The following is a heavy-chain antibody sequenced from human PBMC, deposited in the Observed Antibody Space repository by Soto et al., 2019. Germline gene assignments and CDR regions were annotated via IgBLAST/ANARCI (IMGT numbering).Heavy chain of an antibody. Sequence: QVQLVQSGAEVKKPGASVKVSCKASGYTFTSYGISWVRQAPGQGLEWMGWISAYNGNTNYAQKLQGRVTMTTDTATSTDYMELSSIRSDDTAVDYCAGDQCGSTTDCAYNIKGHYDFGSGYPDFDYWGQGALVTVSS. J-gene: IGHJ4*02. CDR1: GYTFTSYG. V-gene: IGHV1-18*01. D-gene: IGHD3-3*01. CDR3: AGDQCGSTTDCAYNIKGHYDFGSGYPDFDY. CDR2: ISAYNGNT.